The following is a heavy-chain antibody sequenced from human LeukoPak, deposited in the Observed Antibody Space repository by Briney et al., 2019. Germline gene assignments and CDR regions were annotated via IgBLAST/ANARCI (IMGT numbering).Heavy chain of an antibody. J-gene: IGHJ3*02. Sequence: PSETLSLTCAVYGGSFSGYYWSWIRQPPGKGLEWIGEINHSGSTNYNPSLKSRVIISVDTSKNQFSLKLSSVTAADTAVYYCVSGYCSSTSCYGDAFDIWGQGAMVTVSS. CDR3: VSGYCSSTSCYGDAFDI. D-gene: IGHD2-2*01. CDR2: INHSGST. CDR1: GGSFSGYY. V-gene: IGHV4-34*01.